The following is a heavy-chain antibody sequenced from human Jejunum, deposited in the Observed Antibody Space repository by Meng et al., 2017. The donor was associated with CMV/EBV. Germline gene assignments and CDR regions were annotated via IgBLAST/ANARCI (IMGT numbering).Heavy chain of an antibody. CDR2: IYHSGST. CDR1: GGAMSSTNW. Sequence: VPRPDAGPGLWTPSGTPPLPSSVFGGAMSSTNWWSWVRQPPGKGLEWIGEIYHSGSTNYNPSLKSRVSISVDKSKNQFSLKLSSVTAADTAVYYCARADKVRFDYWGQGTLVTVSS. CDR3: ARADKVRFDY. V-gene: IGHV4-4*02. J-gene: IGHJ4*02.